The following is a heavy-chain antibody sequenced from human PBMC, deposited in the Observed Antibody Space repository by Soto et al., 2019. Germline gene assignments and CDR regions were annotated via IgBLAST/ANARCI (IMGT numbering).Heavy chain of an antibody. D-gene: IGHD3-9*01. V-gene: IGHV4-39*01. J-gene: IGHJ5*02. CDR3: ARHSGLRYFDWLLKYNWFDP. CDR2: IYYSGST. CDR1: GVSISSFRYY. Sequence: ESLTLSCTGTGVSISSFRYYCGAIRHPPWKGLKWIGSIYYSGSTYYNPSLKSRVTISVDTSKNQFSLKLSSVTAADTAVYYCARHSGLRYFDWLLKYNWFDPSGQGTLVTVS.